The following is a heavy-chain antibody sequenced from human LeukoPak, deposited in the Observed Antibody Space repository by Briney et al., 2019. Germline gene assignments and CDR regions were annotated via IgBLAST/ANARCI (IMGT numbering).Heavy chain of an antibody. CDR3: VRIPNNAGFPNWFDR. CDR1: GFTFSTST. D-gene: IGHD1-14*01. V-gene: IGHV3-21*01. Sequence: GGSLRLSCAASGFTFSTSTMNWVRQAPGKGLEWVSSIRGSSDYIYYADSVTGRFTISRDNAKHSLYLQMNSLRAEDTAVYYCVRIPNNAGFPNWFDRWGQGTLVTVSS. J-gene: IGHJ5*02. CDR2: IRGSSDYI.